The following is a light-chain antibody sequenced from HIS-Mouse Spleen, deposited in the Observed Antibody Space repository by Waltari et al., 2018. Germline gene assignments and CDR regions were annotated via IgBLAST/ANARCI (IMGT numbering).Light chain of an antibody. J-gene: IGLJ1*01. V-gene: IGLV2-11*01. CDR3: CSYAGSYTGV. Sequence: QSALTQPRSVSGSPGPSVTISCTGTSSDVGGYNYVSWYQQHPGKAPKLMIYDVSKRPSGVPDRFSGSKSGNTASLTISGLQAEDEADYYCCSYAGSYTGVFGTGTKVTVL. CDR2: DVS. CDR1: SSDVGGYNY.